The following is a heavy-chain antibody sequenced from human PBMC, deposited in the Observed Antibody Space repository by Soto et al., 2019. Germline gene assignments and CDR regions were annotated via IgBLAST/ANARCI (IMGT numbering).Heavy chain of an antibody. J-gene: IGHJ4*02. D-gene: IGHD1-26*01. CDR3: ARALRHSGSIDY. CDR1: GFTFSSHA. Sequence: QVQLVESGGGVVQPGRSLRLSCAASGFTFSSHAMHWVRQAPGKGLEWVAVISSDGSHKFYADSVNGRFTISRDNSKNTLYVQMNSLRTEDTAVYYCARALRHSGSIDYWGQGTMVTVSS. V-gene: IGHV3-30-3*01. CDR2: ISSDGSHK.